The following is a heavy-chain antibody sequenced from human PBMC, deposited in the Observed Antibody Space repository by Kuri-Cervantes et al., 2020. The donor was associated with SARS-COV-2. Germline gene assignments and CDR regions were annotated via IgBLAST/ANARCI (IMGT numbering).Heavy chain of an antibody. CDR2: IGTAGDT. CDR3: AREGPEYYYDSSGYYYSDY. CDR1: GFTFSSYD. Sequence: LSLTCAASGFTFSSYDMHWVRQATGKGLEWVSAIGTAGDTYYPGSVKGRFTISRENAKNSLYLQMNSLRDEDTAVYYCAREGPEYYYDSSGYYYSDYWGQGTLVTVSS. D-gene: IGHD3-22*01. J-gene: IGHJ4*02. V-gene: IGHV3-13*01.